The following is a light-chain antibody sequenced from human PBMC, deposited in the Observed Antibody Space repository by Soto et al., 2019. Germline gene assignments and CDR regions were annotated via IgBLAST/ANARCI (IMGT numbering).Light chain of an antibody. V-gene: IGLV2-11*01. CDR2: DVN. CDR3: SSYAGSYTYV. J-gene: IGLJ1*01. CDR1: SSDIGDYDY. Sequence: QSALTQPPSASGSPGQSVTISCTGTSSDIGDYDYVSWYQQHPGKAPKLMIFDVNKRPSWVPDRFSGSKSGNTASLTISGLQAEDEADYYCSSYAGSYTYVFATGTKVTVL.